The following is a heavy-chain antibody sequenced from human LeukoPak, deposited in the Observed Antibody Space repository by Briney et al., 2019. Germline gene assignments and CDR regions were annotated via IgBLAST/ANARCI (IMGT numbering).Heavy chain of an antibody. Sequence: GGSLRLSCAASGFTFDDYTMHWVRQAPGKGLEWVSGISWNSGSIGYADSVKGRFTISRDNAKNSLYLQMNSLRAEDTALYYCARDPASHGDYCFDYWGQGTLVTVSS. D-gene: IGHD4-17*01. J-gene: IGHJ4*02. CDR1: GFTFDDYT. V-gene: IGHV3-9*01. CDR2: ISWNSGSI. CDR3: ARDPASHGDYCFDY.